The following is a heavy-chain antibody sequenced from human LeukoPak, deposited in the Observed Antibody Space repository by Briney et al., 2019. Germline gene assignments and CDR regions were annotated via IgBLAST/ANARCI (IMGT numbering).Heavy chain of an antibody. CDR1: GFTFSNAW. CDR3: TTGPFDYYGSASYLANGMDV. D-gene: IGHD3-10*01. J-gene: IGHJ6*02. Sequence: GGSLRLSCAASGFTFSNAWMSWVRQAPGKGLEWVGRIKSKTDGGTTDYTAPVKGRFTISRDDSKNTLYLQMNSLKTEDTGVYYCTTGPFDYYGSASYLANGMDVWGQGTTVTVSS. V-gene: IGHV3-15*01. CDR2: IKSKTDGGTT.